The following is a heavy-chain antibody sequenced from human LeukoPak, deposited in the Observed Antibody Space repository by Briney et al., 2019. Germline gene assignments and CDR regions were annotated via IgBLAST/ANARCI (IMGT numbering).Heavy chain of an antibody. V-gene: IGHV1-18*01. CDR3: ARDRTFTIFYHYPDYYYYGMDV. Sequence: ASVKVSCKASGYTFTSYGISWVRQDPGQGLEWMGWISAYNDNTNYAQKLQGRVTMTTDTSTSTAYMELRSLRSDDTAVYYCARDRTFTIFYHYPDYYYYGMDVWGQGTTVTVSS. D-gene: IGHD3-9*01. J-gene: IGHJ6*02. CDR2: ISAYNDNT. CDR1: GYTFTSYG.